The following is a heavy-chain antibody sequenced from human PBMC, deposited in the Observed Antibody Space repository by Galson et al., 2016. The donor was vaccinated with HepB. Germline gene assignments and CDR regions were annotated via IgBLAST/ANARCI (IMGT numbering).Heavy chain of an antibody. V-gene: IGHV3-30-3*01. CDR2: VPHYGNNK. CDR1: GFTFRSYP. D-gene: IGHD5-24*01. Sequence: SLRLSCAASGFTFRSYPMHWVRQAPGKGLEWVSVVPHYGNNKYYADSVKGRFTVSRDNSKNTLYLQMNSLRREDTAVYYCARPRRWPQYYYGLDVWGRGTTVTVSS. CDR3: ARPRRWPQYYYGLDV. J-gene: IGHJ6*02.